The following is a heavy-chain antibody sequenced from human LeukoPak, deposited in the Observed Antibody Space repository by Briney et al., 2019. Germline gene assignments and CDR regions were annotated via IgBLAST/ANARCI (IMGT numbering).Heavy chain of an antibody. V-gene: IGHV3-23*01. CDR1: GFTFSSYA. Sequence: GGSLRLSCAASGFTFSSYAVSWVRQAPGKGVEWVSRISGSGGSTYIAASVKGRFTISRDNSKNTLYLQMNSLRAEDTALYYCAKDRSCTNDICHGDFDYWGQGTLVTVSS. J-gene: IGHJ4*02. D-gene: IGHD2-8*01. CDR2: ISGSGGST. CDR3: AKDRSCTNDICHGDFDY.